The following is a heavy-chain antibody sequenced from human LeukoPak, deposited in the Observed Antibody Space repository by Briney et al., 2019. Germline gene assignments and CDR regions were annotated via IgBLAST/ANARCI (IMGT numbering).Heavy chain of an antibody. Sequence: SETLSLTCAVSGYFISCGYYWGWIRQPPGMGPVWIGCIYHSGSTYYYPSLKSRVTISVDTSKNQFSLKLSSVTAADTAVYYCARGIAVAGPPFFYDYWAEGTLVTVSS. V-gene: IGHV4-38-2*01. J-gene: IGHJ4*02. CDR3: ARGIAVAGPPFFYDY. CDR2: IYHSGST. D-gene: IGHD6-19*01. CDR1: GYFISCGYY.